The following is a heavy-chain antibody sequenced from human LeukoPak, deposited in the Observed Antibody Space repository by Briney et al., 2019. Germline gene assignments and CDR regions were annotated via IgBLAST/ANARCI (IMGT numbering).Heavy chain of an antibody. CDR3: AREGGFYCSSTICYGLAY. Sequence: SETLSLTCTVSGGSISSGDYYWSWIRQPPGKGLEWIGYIYYSGSTYYNPSLKSRVTISVDTSQNQFSLKLSSVTAADTAVYYCAREGGFYCSSTICYGLAYWGQRTLVTVSS. V-gene: IGHV4-30-4*08. J-gene: IGHJ4*02. D-gene: IGHD2-2*01. CDR1: GGSISSGDYY. CDR2: IYYSGST.